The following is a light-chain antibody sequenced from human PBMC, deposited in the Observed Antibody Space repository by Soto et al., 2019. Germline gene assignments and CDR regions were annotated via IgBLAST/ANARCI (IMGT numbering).Light chain of an antibody. Sequence: EIVLTQSPGTLSLSPGERATLSCRASQSVRSSYLAWYQHKPGKVPRLLIYGASSRATGIPDRFSGSGSGTDFTLTISRLEPEDFAVYYCQQYGSSPHTFGQGTKLEIK. CDR2: GAS. CDR3: QQYGSSPHT. V-gene: IGKV3-20*01. CDR1: QSVRSSY. J-gene: IGKJ2*01.